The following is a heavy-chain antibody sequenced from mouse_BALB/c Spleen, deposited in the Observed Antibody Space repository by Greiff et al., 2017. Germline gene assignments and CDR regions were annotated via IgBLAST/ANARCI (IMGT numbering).Heavy chain of an antibody. CDR1: GYSITSDYA. Sequence: EVKLMESGPGLVKPSQSLSLTCTVTGYSITSDYAWNWIRQFPGNKLEWMGYISYSGSTSYNPSLKSRISITRDTSKNQFFLQLNSVTTEDTATYYCARDDYDKNYFDYWGQGTTLTVSS. V-gene: IGHV3-2*02. CDR3: ARDDYDKNYFDY. CDR2: ISYSGST. D-gene: IGHD2-4*01. J-gene: IGHJ2*01.